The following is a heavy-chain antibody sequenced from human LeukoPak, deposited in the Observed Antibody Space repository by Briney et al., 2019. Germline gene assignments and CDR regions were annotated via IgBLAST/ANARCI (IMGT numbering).Heavy chain of an antibody. Sequence: SETLSLTCTVSGGSISSSRYYWGWIRQPPGKGLEWIGYIYYSGSTNYNPSLKSRVTISVDTSKNQFSLKLSSVTAADTAVYYCARVDCSSTSCYYYYGMDVWGQGTTVTVSS. CDR3: ARVDCSSTSCYYYYGMDV. D-gene: IGHD2-2*01. V-gene: IGHV4-61*05. CDR1: GGSISSSRYY. CDR2: IYYSGST. J-gene: IGHJ6*02.